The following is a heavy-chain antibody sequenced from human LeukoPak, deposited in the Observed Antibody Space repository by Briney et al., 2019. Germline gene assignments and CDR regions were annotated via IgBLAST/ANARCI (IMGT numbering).Heavy chain of an antibody. J-gene: IGHJ5*02. D-gene: IGHD6-19*01. Sequence: ASVKVSCKASGYIFTRYDINWVRQATGQGLEWMGWMNPNSGNTGYAQKFQGRVTMTRNTSISTAYMELSSLRSEDTAVYYCAKGRVVAGTKSLTYNWFDPWGQGTLVTVSS. CDR1: GYIFTRYD. CDR3: AKGRVVAGTKSLTYNWFDP. V-gene: IGHV1-8*01. CDR2: MNPNSGNT.